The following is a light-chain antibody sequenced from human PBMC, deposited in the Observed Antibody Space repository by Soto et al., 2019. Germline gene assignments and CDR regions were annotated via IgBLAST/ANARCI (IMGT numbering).Light chain of an antibody. Sequence: EVGMSQSLATLSVSQGERVTLSCRSSQSVADNLAWFQQKPGQGPRLLIYGASTRATGIPARFSGSGSETDFTLTVSSLRSEDSAVYYCQQYNYWPITFGQGTQLEIK. CDR2: GAS. V-gene: IGKV3-15*01. CDR1: QSVADN. CDR3: QQYNYWPIT. J-gene: IGKJ5*01.